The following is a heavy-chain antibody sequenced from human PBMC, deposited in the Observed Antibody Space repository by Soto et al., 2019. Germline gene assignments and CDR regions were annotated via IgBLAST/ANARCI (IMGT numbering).Heavy chain of an antibody. V-gene: IGHV1-18*01. D-gene: IGHD1-1*01. CDR3: ARGRYGDH. J-gene: IGHJ4*02. CDR1: GYDFTTYG. CDR2: ISAHNGNT. Sequence: QVHLVQSGAEVKKPGASVKVSCKGSGYDFTTYGITWVRQAPGQGLEWMAWISAHNGNTDYAQKLQGRVTVTRDTSTSTASMELRSLRSDDTAMYYCARGRYGDHWGQGALVTVSS.